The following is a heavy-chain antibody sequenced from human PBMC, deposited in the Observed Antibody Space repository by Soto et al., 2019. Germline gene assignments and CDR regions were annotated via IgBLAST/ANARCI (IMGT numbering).Heavy chain of an antibody. D-gene: IGHD6-25*01. V-gene: IGHV4-31*03. CDR2: IYYSGST. Sequence: SETLSLTCTVSGGSISSGDYYWSWIRQHPGKGLEWIGYIYYSGSTYYNPSLKSRVTISVDTSKNQFSLNLSSVTAADTAVYYSAKEATAAHRAFDHWGQGTPVTVSS. J-gene: IGHJ4*02. CDR1: GGSISSGDYY. CDR3: AKEATAAHRAFDH.